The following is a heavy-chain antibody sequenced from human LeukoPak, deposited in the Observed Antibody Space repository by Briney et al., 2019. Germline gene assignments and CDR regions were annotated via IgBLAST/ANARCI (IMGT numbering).Heavy chain of an antibody. D-gene: IGHD6-19*01. V-gene: IGHV3-30*18. J-gene: IGHJ4*02. CDR3: AKSKSSGWYYFDY. CDR1: GFTFSSYS. CDR2: ISYDGSNK. Sequence: HSGGSLRLSCAASGFTFSSYSMHWVRQAPGKGLEWVAVISYDGSNKYYADSVKGRFTISRDNSKNTLYLQMNSLRAEDTAVYYCAKSKSSGWYYFDYWGQGTLVTVSS.